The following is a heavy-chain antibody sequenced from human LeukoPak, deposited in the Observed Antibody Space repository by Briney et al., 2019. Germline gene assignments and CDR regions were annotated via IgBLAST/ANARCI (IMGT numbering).Heavy chain of an antibody. D-gene: IGHD6-19*01. CDR1: GFTFSSYW. J-gene: IGHJ4*02. CDR3: ARDWGPVAGSSFDY. Sequence: PGGSLRLSCAASGFTFSSYWMSWVRQAPGKGLEWVANIKQDGSEKYYVDSVKGRFTISRDNAKNSLYLQMNSLRAEDTAVYYCARDWGPVAGSSFDYWGQGTLVTVSS. CDR2: IKQDGSEK. V-gene: IGHV3-7*01.